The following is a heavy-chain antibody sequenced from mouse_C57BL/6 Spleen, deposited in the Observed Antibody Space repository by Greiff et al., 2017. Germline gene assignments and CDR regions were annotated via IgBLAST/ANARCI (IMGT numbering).Heavy chain of an antibody. CDR1: GYTFTSYW. CDR2: INPSNGGT. V-gene: IGHV1-53*01. Sequence: VQLQQPGTELVKPGASVKLSCKASGYTFTSYWMHWVKQRPGQGLEWIGNINPSNGGTNYNAKFKSKATLTVDKSSSTASMQLSSLTSEDSAVYYCARLEGREKYCDYWGQGTTLTLSS. CDR3: ARLEGREKYCDY. D-gene: IGHD3-3*01. J-gene: IGHJ2*01.